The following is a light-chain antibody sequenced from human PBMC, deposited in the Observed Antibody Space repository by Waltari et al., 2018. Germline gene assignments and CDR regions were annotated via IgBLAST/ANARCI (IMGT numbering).Light chain of an antibody. CDR3: QQYNNWPPYT. J-gene: IGKJ2*01. V-gene: IGKV3-15*01. CDR2: GAS. CDR1: QSVSSN. Sequence: EIVMTQSPATLSVSPGERVTLSCRASQSVSSNLAWYQQKPGQAPRLLIYGASTMATGIPARVSGSGSGTEFTLTISSLQSEDFAVYYCQQYNNWPPYTFGQGTKLEIK.